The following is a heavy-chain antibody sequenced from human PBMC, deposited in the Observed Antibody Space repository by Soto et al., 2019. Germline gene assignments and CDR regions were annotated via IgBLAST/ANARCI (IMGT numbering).Heavy chain of an antibody. CDR3: ARERGEAFHV. J-gene: IGHJ3*01. Sequence: GGSLSLACAASGFTLSDYSMNWVRQAPGKGLEWVSYISVTGNTQYYPDSVKGRFTISRDIATNSLFLQMNSLRDDDTALYYCARERGEAFHVWGQGTMVTVSS. V-gene: IGHV3-48*02. CDR1: GFTLSDYS. CDR2: ISVTGNTQ.